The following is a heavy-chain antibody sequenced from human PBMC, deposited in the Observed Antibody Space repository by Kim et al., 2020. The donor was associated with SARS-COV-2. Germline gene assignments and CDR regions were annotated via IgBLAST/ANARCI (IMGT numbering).Heavy chain of an antibody. Sequence: GESLKISCKGSEYSFTSYWIGWVRQMPGKGLEWMGIIYPGDSDTRYSPSFQGQVTITADKTISTPYLQWGSLKASNTAMYYCARREGGPNRNWFDPWGQGALVTVSS. D-gene: IGHD2-15*01. CDR1: EYSFTSYW. CDR2: IYPGDSDT. CDR3: ARREGGPNRNWFDP. V-gene: IGHV5-51*01. J-gene: IGHJ5*02.